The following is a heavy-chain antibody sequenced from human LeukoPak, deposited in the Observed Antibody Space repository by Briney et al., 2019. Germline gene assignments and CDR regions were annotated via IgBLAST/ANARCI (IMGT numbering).Heavy chain of an antibody. CDR1: GSSFTNYW. D-gene: IGHD6-6*01. V-gene: IGHV5-51*01. CDR2: IYPGDSDT. Sequence: GESLKISCKGSGSSFTNYWIGWVRQLPGKGLEWMGIIYPGDSDTKYSPSFQGQVTISADKSINTAYLQWSSLKASDTAMYYCAREGEYSSSPHNWFDPWGQGTLVTVSS. J-gene: IGHJ5*02. CDR3: AREGEYSSSPHNWFDP.